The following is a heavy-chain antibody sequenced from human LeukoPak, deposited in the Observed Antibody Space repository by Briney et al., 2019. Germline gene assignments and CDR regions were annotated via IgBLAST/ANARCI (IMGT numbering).Heavy chain of an antibody. Sequence: GRSLRLSCAASGFRFTSYDIHWVRQAPGKGLEWVAVTSIDQGIKFYTDSVKGRFTISRDNSKNTLYLEMNSLRVDDTAVYFCARDLRTGAPDYFDSWGQGILVTVSS. V-gene: IGHV3-30*04. CDR3: ARDLRTGAPDYFDS. D-gene: IGHD1-14*01. J-gene: IGHJ4*02. CDR2: TSIDQGIK. CDR1: GFRFTSYD.